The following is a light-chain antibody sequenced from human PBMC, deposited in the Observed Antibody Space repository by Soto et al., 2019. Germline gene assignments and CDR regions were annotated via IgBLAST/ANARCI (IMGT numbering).Light chain of an antibody. CDR3: SSYAASNNLGV. Sequence: QSALTQPPSASGSPGQSVTISCIGTSSDVGGYNYVSWYQQHPGKAPKLMIYEVSKRSSGVPDRFSGSKSGNTASLTVSGLQAEDEADYYCSSYAASNNLGVFGGGTKVTVL. CDR2: EVS. J-gene: IGLJ2*01. CDR1: SSDVGGYNY. V-gene: IGLV2-8*01.